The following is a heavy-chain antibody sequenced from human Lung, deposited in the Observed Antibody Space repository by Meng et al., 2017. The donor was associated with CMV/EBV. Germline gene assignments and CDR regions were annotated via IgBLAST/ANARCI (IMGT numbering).Heavy chain of an antibody. Sequence: LXCAASGFTFDDYGMSWVRQAPGKGLEWVSGINWNSGSTGFADSVKGRFTISRDNAKNSLYLQMNSLRAEDTALYYCARGLRAAANYYYYGMDVWXQGTTVTVSS. D-gene: IGHD6-13*01. CDR2: INWNSGST. CDR3: ARGLRAAANYYYYGMDV. CDR1: GFTFDDYG. J-gene: IGHJ6*02. V-gene: IGHV3-20*04.